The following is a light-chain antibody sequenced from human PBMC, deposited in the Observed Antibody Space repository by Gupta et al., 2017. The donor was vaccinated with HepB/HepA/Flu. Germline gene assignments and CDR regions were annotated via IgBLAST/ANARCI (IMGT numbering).Light chain of an antibody. CDR3: QQYYGSPRT. V-gene: IGKV3-15*01. CDR2: GAS. Sequence: EIVMTQSPATLSVSPGERATLSCRASQSVSSNLAWYQQKPGQAPRLLIYGASTRATGIPARFSGSGSGTEFTLTISSLQSEDFAVYYCQQYYGSPRTFGQGTKVEI. J-gene: IGKJ1*01. CDR1: QSVSSN.